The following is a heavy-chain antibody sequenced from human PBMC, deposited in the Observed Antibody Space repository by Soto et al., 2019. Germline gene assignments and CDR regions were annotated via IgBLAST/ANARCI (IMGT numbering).Heavy chain of an antibody. Sequence: VASVKVSCQSSGYTFTGYYMHWVLQAPGQGLEWMGWINPNSGGTNYAQKFQGRVTMTRDTSISTAYMELSRLRSDDTAVYYCARRSIVGAHGGVFDRWGQGTRVAV. CDR2: INPNSGGT. CDR3: ARRSIVGAHGGVFDR. V-gene: IGHV1-2*02. D-gene: IGHD1-26*01. J-gene: IGHJ3*02. CDR1: GYTFTGYY.